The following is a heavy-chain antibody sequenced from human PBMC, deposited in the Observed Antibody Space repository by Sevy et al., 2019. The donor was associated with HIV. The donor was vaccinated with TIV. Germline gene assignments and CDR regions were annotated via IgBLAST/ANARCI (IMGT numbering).Heavy chain of an antibody. V-gene: IGHV3-23*01. CDR2: LSFGCGEI. CDR3: AREGCTKPHDY. J-gene: IGHJ4*02. D-gene: IGHD2-8*01. CDR1: GFTFSKYS. Sequence: GGSLRLSCAASGFTFSKYSMSWVRQPPGKGLEWVSTLSFGCGEINYADSVKGRFTISRDKSKSSVSLQMNNLRPEDTAVYYCAREGCTKPHDYWGQGTLVTVSS.